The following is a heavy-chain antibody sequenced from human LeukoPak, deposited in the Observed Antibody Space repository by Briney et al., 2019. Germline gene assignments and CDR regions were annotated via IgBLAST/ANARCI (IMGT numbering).Heavy chain of an antibody. Sequence: PGGSXRLSCAASGFTFSNYAMIXVRQAPGKGLEWVSAISGXXXSTYYADSVKGXFTXXRDNSKNTLYVQMNNLRAEDTAVYYCAKDYHWGQGTLVTVSS. CDR1: GFTFSNYA. J-gene: IGHJ5*02. CDR3: AKDYH. CDR2: ISGXXXST. V-gene: IGHV3-23*01.